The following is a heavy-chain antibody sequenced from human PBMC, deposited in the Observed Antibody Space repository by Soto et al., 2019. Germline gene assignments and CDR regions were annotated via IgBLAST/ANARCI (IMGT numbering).Heavy chain of an antibody. CDR1: GFTFSSYG. CDR3: AKDQGQQLADY. CDR2: ISYDGSNK. J-gene: IGHJ4*02. V-gene: IGHV3-30*18. Sequence: VGSLRLSCAASGFTFSSYGMHWVRQAPGKGLEWVAVISYDGSNKYYADSVKGRFTISRDNSKNTLYLQMNSLRAEDTAVYYCAKDQGQQLADYWGQGTLVTVSS. D-gene: IGHD6-13*01.